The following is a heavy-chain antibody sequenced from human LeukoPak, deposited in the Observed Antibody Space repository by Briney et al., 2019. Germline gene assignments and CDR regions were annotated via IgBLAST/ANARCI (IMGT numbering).Heavy chain of an antibody. CDR2: INSKSVGT. CDR1: VYTFTPYY. V-gene: IGHV1-2*02. CDR3: ARVRPIVAGAMGVEEKWFDP. J-gene: IGHJ5*02. D-gene: IGHD2-2*01. Sequence: APRRVSSKPSVYTFTPYYVHTVRQAPGQGLEWMRWINSKSVGTKSRQTFHGRVTITRDTSISTAYMDLSRVKSDDTAVYYCARVRPIVAGAMGVEEKWFDPWGQGTLVTVSS.